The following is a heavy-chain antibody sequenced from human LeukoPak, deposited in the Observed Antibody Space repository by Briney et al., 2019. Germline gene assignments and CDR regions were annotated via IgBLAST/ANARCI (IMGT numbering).Heavy chain of an antibody. CDR1: GGSFSGYY. J-gene: IGHJ6*03. Sequence: SETLSLTCAVYGGSFSGYYWTWIRQPPGKGLEWIGSIYYSGSTYYNPSLKSRVTISVDTSENQFSLKLSSVTAADTAVYYCARDGIAAGGYYYYYMDVWGKGTTVTVSS. V-gene: IGHV4-34*01. CDR2: IYYSGST. CDR3: ARDGIAAGGYYYYYMDV. D-gene: IGHD6-13*01.